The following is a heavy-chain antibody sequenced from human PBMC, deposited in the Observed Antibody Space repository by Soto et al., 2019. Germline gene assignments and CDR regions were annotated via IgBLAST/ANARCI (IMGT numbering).Heavy chain of an antibody. CDR3: ARDGRAFSIFGETMDV. CDR1: GYTFTNYS. V-gene: IGHV1-18*01. Sequence: ASVKVSCKTSGYTFTNYSINWVRQAPGQGLQWMGWISAYSGDTKYAQRFQDRLTVTTDPSTTTAYMELRSLRSDDTAVYYCARDGRAFSIFGETMDVWGQGTTVTVSS. D-gene: IGHD3-3*01. J-gene: IGHJ6*02. CDR2: ISAYSGDT.